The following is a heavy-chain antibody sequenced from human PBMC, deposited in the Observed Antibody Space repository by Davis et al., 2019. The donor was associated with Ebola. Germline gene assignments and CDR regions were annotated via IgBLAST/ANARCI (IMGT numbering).Heavy chain of an antibody. Sequence: GESLKISCAASGFTFSSYGMHWVRQAPGKGLEWVAVISYDGSNKYYADSVKGRFTISRDNSKNTLYLQMNSLRAEDTALYYCAGSIYSGKNWFDSWGQGNLVTVSS. J-gene: IGHJ5*01. D-gene: IGHD4-11*01. CDR3: AGSIYSGKNWFDS. CDR2: ISYDGSNK. V-gene: IGHV3-30*03. CDR1: GFTFSSYG.